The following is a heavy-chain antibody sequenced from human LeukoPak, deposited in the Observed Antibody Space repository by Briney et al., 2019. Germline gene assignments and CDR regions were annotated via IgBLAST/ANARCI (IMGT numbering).Heavy chain of an antibody. Sequence: PGGSLRLSCAASGFTFSSYAMSWVRQAPGKGLEWVSAISGSGGSTYYADSVKGRFTISRDNSKNTLYLQMNSLRAEDTAVYYCAKDGSEAGFYYYYYYVDVWGKGTTVTVSS. D-gene: IGHD6-19*01. J-gene: IGHJ6*03. V-gene: IGHV3-23*01. CDR1: GFTFSSYA. CDR2: ISGSGGST. CDR3: AKDGSEAGFYYYYYYVDV.